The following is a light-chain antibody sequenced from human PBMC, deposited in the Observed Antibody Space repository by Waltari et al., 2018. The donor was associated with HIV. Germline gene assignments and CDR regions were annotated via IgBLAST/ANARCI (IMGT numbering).Light chain of an antibody. Sequence: DIQMTQSPSSLSASVGDRVTITCRASQTISSCLNWYQHKPGKAPQLLIYAASSLQSGVPSRFSGSGSGTDFTLTISSLQPEDFATYYCQQSYSTLGYTFGQGTKLEIK. CDR1: QTISSC. J-gene: IGKJ2*01. CDR2: AAS. CDR3: QQSYSTLGYT. V-gene: IGKV1-39*01.